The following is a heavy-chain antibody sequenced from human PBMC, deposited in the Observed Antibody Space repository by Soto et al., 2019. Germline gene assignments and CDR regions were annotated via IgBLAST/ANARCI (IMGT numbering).Heavy chain of an antibody. J-gene: IGHJ4*02. CDR1: GYTFTSYG. CDR3: ARSGSTIFGVVSAYYFDY. D-gene: IGHD3-3*01. V-gene: IGHV1-18*01. Sequence: QVQLVQSGAEVKKPGASVKVSCKASGYTFTSYGISWVRQAPGQGLEWMGWISAYNGNTNYAQKLQGRVTMTTDTATSTAYIELSSLRSDDTAVYYCARSGSTIFGVVSAYYFDYWGQGTLVTVSS. CDR2: ISAYNGNT.